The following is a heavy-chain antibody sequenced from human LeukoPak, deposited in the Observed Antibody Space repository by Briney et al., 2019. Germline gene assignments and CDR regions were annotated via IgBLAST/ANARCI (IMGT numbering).Heavy chain of an antibody. CDR3: AREAGIAAAGYNWFDP. V-gene: IGHV4-38-2*02. J-gene: IGHJ5*02. Sequence: SETLSLTCTVSGYSISSGYYWGWIRQPPGKGLEWIGSIYHSGSTYYNPSLKSRVTISVDTSKNRFSLKLSSVTAADTAVYYCAREAGIAAAGYNWFDPWGQGALVTVSS. D-gene: IGHD6-13*01. CDR1: GYSISSGYY. CDR2: IYHSGST.